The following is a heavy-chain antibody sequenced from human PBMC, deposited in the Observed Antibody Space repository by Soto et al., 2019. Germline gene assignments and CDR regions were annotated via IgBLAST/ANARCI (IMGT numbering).Heavy chain of an antibody. D-gene: IGHD6-6*01. Sequence: EVQLAESGGGLAQPGGSLRLSCAASGFTLSGYAMDWVRQAPGKGLEYVSGISSNGVGTYYANSVQGSFTISRDNSKNAVYLQMGSLRPEDMAVYYCARRARPDFYYMDVWGKVTTVTVSS. V-gene: IGHV3-64*01. J-gene: IGHJ6*03. CDR1: GFTLSGYA. CDR2: ISSNGVGT. CDR3: ARRARPDFYYMDV.